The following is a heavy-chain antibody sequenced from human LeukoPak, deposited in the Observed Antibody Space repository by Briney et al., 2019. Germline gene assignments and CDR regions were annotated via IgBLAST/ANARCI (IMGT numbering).Heavy chain of an antibody. CDR2: INQGGSVK. CDR1: GFSFRDFW. V-gene: IGHV3-7*01. CDR3: ARFGYSGWNLEY. Sequence: SGGSLRLSCAASGFSFRDFWMTWVRQAPGKGLEWVANINQGGSVKYYVDSVKGRFTISRDDAKSSLYMQMNSLRDEDTAVYYCARFGYSGWNLEYWGQGTLVTVSS. J-gene: IGHJ4*02. D-gene: IGHD5-12*01.